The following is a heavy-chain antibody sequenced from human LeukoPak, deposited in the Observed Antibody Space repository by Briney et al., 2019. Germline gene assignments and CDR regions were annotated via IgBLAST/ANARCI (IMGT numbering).Heavy chain of an antibody. Sequence: GGSLRLSCAASGFSFTTYWMHWVRQAPGKGLVWASRVNTDGSSTTYADSVKGRFTISRDNAKNSLYLQMNSLRDEDTAVYYCARDTHPTSWYYFDYWGQGTLVTVSS. CDR3: ARDTHPTSWYYFDY. J-gene: IGHJ4*02. CDR1: GFSFTTYW. V-gene: IGHV3-74*01. D-gene: IGHD2-2*01. CDR2: VNTDGSST.